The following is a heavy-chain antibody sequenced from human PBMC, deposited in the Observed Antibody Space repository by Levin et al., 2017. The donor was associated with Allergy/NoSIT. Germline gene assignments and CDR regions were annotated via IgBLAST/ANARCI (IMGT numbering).Heavy chain of an antibody. D-gene: IGHD2-2*01. Sequence: SQTLSLTCTVSGGSISSSSYYWGWIRQPPGKGLEWIGSIYYSGSTYYNPSLKSRVTISVDTSKNQFSLKLSSVTAADTAVYYCARRAGDCSSTSCRGIFDYWGQGTLVTVSS. J-gene: IGHJ4*02. CDR2: IYYSGST. V-gene: IGHV4-39*01. CDR1: GGSISSSSYY. CDR3: ARRAGDCSSTSCRGIFDY.